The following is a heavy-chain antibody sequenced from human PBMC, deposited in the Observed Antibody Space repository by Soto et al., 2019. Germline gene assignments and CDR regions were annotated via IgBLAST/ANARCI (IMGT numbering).Heavy chain of an antibody. CDR3: ARGKGIDYGDTKFDY. D-gene: IGHD4-17*01. Sequence: SETLSLTCTVSGGSISSGDYYWSSIRQPPGKGLEWIGYIYYSGSTYYNPSLKSRVTISVDTSKNQLSLKLSSVTAADTAVYYCARGKGIDYGDTKFDYWGQGTLVTVCS. CDR2: IYYSGST. V-gene: IGHV4-30-4*01. J-gene: IGHJ4*02. CDR1: GGSISSGDYY.